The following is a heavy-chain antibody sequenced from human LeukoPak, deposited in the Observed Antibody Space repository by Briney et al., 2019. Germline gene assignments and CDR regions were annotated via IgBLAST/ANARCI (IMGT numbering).Heavy chain of an antibody. CDR3: AKDRTMFHGSGTNFES. J-gene: IGHJ5*01. V-gene: IGHV3-30*02. CDR2: IRYDGGNK. CDR1: GFTFSNYD. D-gene: IGHD3-10*01. Sequence: GGSLRLSCAASGFTFSNYDMHWVRQAPGKGLEWVAFIRYDGGNKYHADSVKGRFTISRDNSKNTLYLQVNRLRAEDTAMYYCAKDRTMFHGSGTNFESWGQGTLVTVSS.